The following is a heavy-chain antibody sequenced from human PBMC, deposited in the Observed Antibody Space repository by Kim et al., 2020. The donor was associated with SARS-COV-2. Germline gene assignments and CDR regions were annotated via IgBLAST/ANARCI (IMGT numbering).Heavy chain of an antibody. V-gene: IGHV3-9*01. D-gene: IGHD3-10*01. J-gene: IGHJ4*02. CDR3: AKGPLWFGGSVDY. Sequence: YADSVKGRFTISRDNAKNSLYLQMNSLRAEDTALYYCAKGPLWFGGSVDYWGQGTLVTVSS.